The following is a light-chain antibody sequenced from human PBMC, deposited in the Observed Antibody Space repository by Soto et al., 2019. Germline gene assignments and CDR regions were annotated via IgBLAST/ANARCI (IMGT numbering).Light chain of an antibody. Sequence: DIQMTQSQTSLSASVGDRVSITCRASQDISNCLNWYQRKPGIAPKLLIHAASTLQNGVPSRFSGGASGTDITLTISSLQPEDFAVYYCQQSRSAPWTFGQGTKVEIK. CDR1: QDISNC. CDR3: QQSRSAPWT. CDR2: AAS. J-gene: IGKJ1*01. V-gene: IGKV1-39*01.